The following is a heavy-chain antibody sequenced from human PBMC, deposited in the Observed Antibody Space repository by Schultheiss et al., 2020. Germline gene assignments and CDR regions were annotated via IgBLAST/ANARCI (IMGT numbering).Heavy chain of an antibody. Sequence: SETLSLTCTVSGGSISSGGYYWGWIRQPPGKGLEWIGSIYYSGSTYYNPSLKSRVTISVDTSKNQFSLKLSSVTAADTAVYYCARHKPLDFWSGYHPLYFDYWGQGTLVTVSS. CDR3: ARHKPLDFWSGYHPLYFDY. J-gene: IGHJ4*02. V-gene: IGHV4-39*01. CDR1: GGSISSGGYY. CDR2: IYYSGST. D-gene: IGHD3-3*01.